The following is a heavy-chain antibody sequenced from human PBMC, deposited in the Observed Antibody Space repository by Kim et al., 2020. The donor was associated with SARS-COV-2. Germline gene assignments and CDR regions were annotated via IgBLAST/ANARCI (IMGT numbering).Heavy chain of an antibody. CDR3: ARAVTMVRGVITTGY. J-gene: IGHJ4*02. D-gene: IGHD3-10*01. V-gene: IGHV3-74*01. Sequence: GGSLRLSCAASGFTFSSYWMHWVRQAPGKGLVWVSRINRDGSSTSYADSVKGRFTISRDNAKNTLYLQMNSLRAEDTAVYYCARAVTMVRGVITTGYWGQGTLVTVYS. CDR2: INRDGSST. CDR1: GFTFSSYW.